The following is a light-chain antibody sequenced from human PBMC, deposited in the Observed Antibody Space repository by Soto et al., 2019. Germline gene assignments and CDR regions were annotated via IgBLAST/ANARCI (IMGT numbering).Light chain of an antibody. V-gene: IGKV1-5*01. J-gene: IGKJ1*01. Sequence: DSQLTQAPSTLSASLGDRLTLTCRASQGISRQLAWYQQTPGNPPXXLIYDASTLHSGVSSRFSGNASGTDIPLAISSLKPNDSATDDRQQYATYWTFGQGTKGDI. CDR2: DAS. CDR1: QGISRQ. CDR3: QQYATYWT.